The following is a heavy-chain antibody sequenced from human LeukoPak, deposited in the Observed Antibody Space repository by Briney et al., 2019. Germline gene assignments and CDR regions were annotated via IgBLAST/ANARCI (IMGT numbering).Heavy chain of an antibody. CDR1: GFTFSDYW. Sequence: GGSLRLSCAASGFTFSDYWMTWVRQAPGKGLEWVANIKQDGSEKDYVDSVKGRFTISRDNAKNSPYLQMDSLRVEDTAVYYCARKGGYGSGYYYWGQGTLVTVSS. V-gene: IGHV3-7*01. CDR2: IKQDGSEK. CDR3: ARKGGYGSGYYY. D-gene: IGHD2-15*01. J-gene: IGHJ4*02.